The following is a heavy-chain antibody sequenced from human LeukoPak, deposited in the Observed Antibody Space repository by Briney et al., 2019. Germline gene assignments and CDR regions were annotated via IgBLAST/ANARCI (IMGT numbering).Heavy chain of an antibody. V-gene: IGHV3-23*01. D-gene: IGHD6-13*01. J-gene: IGHJ4*02. CDR3: AKLAGSSWYEKTHPPDY. Sequence: GGSLRLSCAASGFTVSSNYMSWVRQAPGKGREWVSAVTGNGFNTYYADSVKGRFTISRDNSKNTLFLQMNSLRAEDTAVYYCAKLAGSSWYEKTHPPDYWGQGTLVTVSS. CDR1: GFTVSSNY. CDR2: VTGNGFNT.